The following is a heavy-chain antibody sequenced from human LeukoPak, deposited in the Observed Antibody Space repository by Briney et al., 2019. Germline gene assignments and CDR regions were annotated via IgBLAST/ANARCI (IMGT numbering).Heavy chain of an antibody. CDR3: ARSSTIFGVVNDY. CDR2: IYHSGST. Sequence: SETLSLTCTVSGGSISSGDYYWSWIRQPPGKGLEWIGYIYHSGSTYYNPSLKSRVTISVDTSKNQFSLKLSSVTAADTAVYYCARSSTIFGVVNDYWGQGTLVTVSP. J-gene: IGHJ4*02. CDR1: GGSISSGDYY. V-gene: IGHV4-30-4*08. D-gene: IGHD3-3*01.